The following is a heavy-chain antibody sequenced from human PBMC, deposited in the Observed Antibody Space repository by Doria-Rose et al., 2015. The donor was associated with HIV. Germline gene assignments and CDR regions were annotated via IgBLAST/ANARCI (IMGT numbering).Heavy chain of an antibody. Sequence: QVLLQESGPGLVKPSVILSLTCSVSGGSLRHYYWSWIRQRPGNGLEYIGDISYTGSTNYSPSLKSRVSISIDTSKNKFSLRLSSVTAADTAVYYCARVLGGTYDYWGQGTLVTVSS. CDR3: ARVLGGTYDY. D-gene: IGHD1-26*01. V-gene: IGHV4-59*01. J-gene: IGHJ4*02. CDR2: ISYTGST. CDR1: GGSLRHYY.